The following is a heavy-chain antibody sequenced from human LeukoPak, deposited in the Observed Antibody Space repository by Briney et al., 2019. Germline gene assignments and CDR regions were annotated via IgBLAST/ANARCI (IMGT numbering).Heavy chain of an antibody. D-gene: IGHD5-24*01. CDR2: ISGSGGST. CDR1: GFTFSSYA. CDR3: AKDPPYLLGDGYHDWFDP. Sequence: GGSLRLSCAASGFTFSSYAMSWVRQAPGKGLEWVSAISGSGGSTYYADSVKGRFTISRDNSKNTLYLQMNSLRAEDTAVYYCAKDPPYLLGDGYHDWFDPWGQGTLVTVSS. V-gene: IGHV3-23*01. J-gene: IGHJ5*02.